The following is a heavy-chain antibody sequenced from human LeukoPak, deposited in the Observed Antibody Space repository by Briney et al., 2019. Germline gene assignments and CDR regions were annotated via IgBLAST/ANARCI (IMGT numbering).Heavy chain of an antibody. J-gene: IGHJ4*02. CDR2: IKQDGSER. V-gene: IGHV3-7*04. D-gene: IGHD2-15*01. CDR1: GFTFSSYW. Sequence: PGGSLRLSCAASGFTFSSYWMSWVRQAPGKGLEWVANIKQDGSERYYVDSVKGRFTISRDNAKNSLYLKMNSLRAVDTAVYYCARGPSGGNVFSYWGLGSLVTVSS. CDR3: ARGPSGGNVFSY.